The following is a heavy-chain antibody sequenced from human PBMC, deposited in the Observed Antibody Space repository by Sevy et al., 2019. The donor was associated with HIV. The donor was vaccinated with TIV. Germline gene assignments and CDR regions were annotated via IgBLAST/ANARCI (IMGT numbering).Heavy chain of an antibody. CDR2: IRYDGSNK. CDR1: GFTFSSYG. D-gene: IGHD2-2*01. J-gene: IGHJ6*03. CDR3: AKDGVVVVPAASARSVIYYYYYMDV. Sequence: GGSLRLSCAASGFTFSSYGMHWVRQAPGKGLEWVAFIRYDGSNKYYADSLKGRFTISTANSKTKLYLQMNSLRAEDTAVYYCAKDGVVVVPAASARSVIYYYYYMDVWGKGTTVTVSS. V-gene: IGHV3-30*02.